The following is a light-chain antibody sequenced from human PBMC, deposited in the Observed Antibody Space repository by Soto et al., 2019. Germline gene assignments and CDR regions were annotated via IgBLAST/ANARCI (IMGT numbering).Light chain of an antibody. J-gene: IGKJ2*01. CDR2: AAS. V-gene: IGKV1-39*01. Sequence: DLQMTQSPSSLSASVGDRVTITCRASQSISFYLNWYQQKPGKAPKVLIYAASSLQSGVPSRFSGSGSGTDFSLTISSLHPEDFATYFCQQSYGTPYTFGQGTKLEI. CDR1: QSISFY. CDR3: QQSYGTPYT.